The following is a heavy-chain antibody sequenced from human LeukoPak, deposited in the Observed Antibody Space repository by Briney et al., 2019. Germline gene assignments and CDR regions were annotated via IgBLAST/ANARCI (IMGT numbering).Heavy chain of an antibody. CDR3: ARNPTYYDILTGYYSDAFDI. Sequence: PSETLSLTCTVSGGSISSYYWSWIRQPPGKGLEWIGYDYYSGSTNYNPSLKSRVTISVDTSKNQFSLKLSSVTAADTAVYYCARNPTYYDILTGYYSDAFDIWGQGTMVTVSS. CDR1: GGSISSYY. CDR2: DYYSGST. D-gene: IGHD3-9*01. J-gene: IGHJ3*02. V-gene: IGHV4-59*01.